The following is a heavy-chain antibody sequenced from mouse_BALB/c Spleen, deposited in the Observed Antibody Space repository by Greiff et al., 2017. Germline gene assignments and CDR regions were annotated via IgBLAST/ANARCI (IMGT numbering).Heavy chain of an antibody. CDR3: ARDGYYVSYAMDY. CDR2: IWGDGST. CDR1: GFSLTGYG. Sequence: VQLKESGPGLVAPSQSLSITCTVSGFSLTGYGVNWVRQPPGKGLEWLGMIWGDGSTDYNSALKSRLSISKDNSKSQVFLKMNSLQTDDTARYYCARDGYYVSYAMDYWGQGTSVTVSS. D-gene: IGHD2-3*01. V-gene: IGHV2-6-7*01. J-gene: IGHJ4*01.